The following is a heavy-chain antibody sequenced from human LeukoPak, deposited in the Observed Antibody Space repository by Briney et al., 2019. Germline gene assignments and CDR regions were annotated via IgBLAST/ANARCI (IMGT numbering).Heavy chain of an antibody. J-gene: IGHJ6*04. CDR1: GGSISSSNYY. CDR3: ARDTSEEWEPAWAWDV. D-gene: IGHD1-26*01. Sequence: SETLSLTCTVSGGSISSSNYYWGWIRQPPGKGLEWIGYIYYSGSTNYNPSLKSRVTISVDTSKNQFSLKLSSVTAADTAVYYCARDTSEEWEPAWAWDVWGKGTTVTISS. CDR2: IYYSGST. V-gene: IGHV4-61*01.